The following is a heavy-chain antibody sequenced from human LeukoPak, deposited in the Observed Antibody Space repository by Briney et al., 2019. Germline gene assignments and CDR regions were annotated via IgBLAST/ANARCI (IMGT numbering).Heavy chain of an antibody. Sequence: GGSLRLSCVASGFTFSNFAMTWVRQAPGKGLEWVSAISGSGGSTYYADSVKGRFTISRDNSKNTLYLQMNSLRAEDMAVYYCVKGLVRGVLPYYFDYWGQGTLVTVSS. CDR2: ISGSGGST. D-gene: IGHD3-10*01. CDR3: VKGLVRGVLPYYFDY. CDR1: GFTFSNFA. V-gene: IGHV3-23*01. J-gene: IGHJ4*02.